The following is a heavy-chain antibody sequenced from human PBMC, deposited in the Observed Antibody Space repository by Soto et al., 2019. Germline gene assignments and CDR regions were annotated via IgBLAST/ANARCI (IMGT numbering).Heavy chain of an antibody. CDR3: AADREINYYYYGMDV. J-gene: IGHJ6*02. D-gene: IGHD3-10*01. Sequence: QMQLVQSGPEVKKPGTSVKVSCKASGFTFTSSAVQWVRQARGQRLEWIGWIVVGSGNTNYAQKFQERVTITRDMYTSTAYMELSSLRSEDTAVYYCAADREINYYYYGMDVWGQGTTVTVSS. V-gene: IGHV1-58*01. CDR2: IVVGSGNT. CDR1: GFTFTSSA.